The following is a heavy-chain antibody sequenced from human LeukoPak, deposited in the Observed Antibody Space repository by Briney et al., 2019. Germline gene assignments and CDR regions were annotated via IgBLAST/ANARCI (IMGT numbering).Heavy chain of an antibody. V-gene: IGHV1-46*01. D-gene: IGHD3-22*01. J-gene: IGHJ3*02. Sequence: ASVKVSCKASGYTFTNYYIHWVRQAPGQGLEWMGLINPSGGTTNCAQKFQGRVTITADESTSTAYMELSSLRSEDTAVYYCAREKYYYDSSGYYHSVAFDIWGQGTMVTVSS. CDR1: GYTFTNYY. CDR3: AREKYYYDSSGYYHSVAFDI. CDR2: INPSGGTT.